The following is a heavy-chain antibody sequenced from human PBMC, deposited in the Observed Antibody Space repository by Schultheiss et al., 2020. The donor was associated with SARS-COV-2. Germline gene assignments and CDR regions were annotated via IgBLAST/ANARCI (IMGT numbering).Heavy chain of an antibody. CDR1: GLTFSHAG. V-gene: IGHV3-33*06. Sequence: GGSLRLSCIVSGLTFSHAGMHWVRQGTGKGLEWVAVIWYDGSNKYYADSVKGRFTISRDNSKNTLYLQMNSLRAEDTAVYYCAKDLGYGDYVGNNYYGMDVWGQGTTVTVSS. CDR2: IWYDGSNK. D-gene: IGHD4-17*01. J-gene: IGHJ6*02. CDR3: AKDLGYGDYVGNNYYGMDV.